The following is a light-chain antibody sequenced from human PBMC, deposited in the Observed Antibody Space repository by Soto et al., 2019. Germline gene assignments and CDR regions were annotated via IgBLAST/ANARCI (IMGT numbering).Light chain of an antibody. CDR2: EVI. V-gene: IGLV2-11*01. J-gene: IGLJ2*01. CDR3: CSYAGTYTPVV. Sequence: QSAPTQPRSGSGSPGQSVTISFTGTSSDVGGYDYVSWYQQSPGKAPKLIIYEVIERPSGVPDRFSGSKSGNTASLPISGLEGEDEGDYFCCSYAGTYTPVVFGGGTKLTVL. CDR1: SSDVGGYDY.